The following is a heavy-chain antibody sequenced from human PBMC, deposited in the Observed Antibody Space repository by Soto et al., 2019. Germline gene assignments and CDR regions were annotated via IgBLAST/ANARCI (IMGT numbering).Heavy chain of an antibody. CDR3: ATDRYYASSAPGY. D-gene: IGHD3-22*01. CDR2: ISYDGSNK. Sequence: GGSLRLSCAASGFTFSSDGMHGVRQAPGKGLEWVAVISYDGSNKYYADSVKGRFTISRDNSKNTLYLQMNSLRAEDTAVYYCATDRYYASSAPGYWGEGP. V-gene: IGHV3-30*03. CDR1: GFTFSSDG. J-gene: IGHJ4*02.